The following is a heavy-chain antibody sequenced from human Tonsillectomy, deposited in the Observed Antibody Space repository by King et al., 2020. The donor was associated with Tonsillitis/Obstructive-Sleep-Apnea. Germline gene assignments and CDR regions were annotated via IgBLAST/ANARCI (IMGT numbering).Heavy chain of an antibody. V-gene: IGHV1-46*01. Sequence: QLVQSGAEVKKPGASVKVSCKASGYTFSSHYMHWVRQAPGQGLEWMGMINPSGGSTRYAQKFQGRVTMTRDTSTSTDYMELSSLRSEDTAVYYCARGWMRSFDYWGQGSLVTVSS. CDR2: INPSGGST. J-gene: IGHJ4*02. CDR3: ARGWMRSFDY. D-gene: IGHD5-12*01. CDR1: GYTFSSHY.